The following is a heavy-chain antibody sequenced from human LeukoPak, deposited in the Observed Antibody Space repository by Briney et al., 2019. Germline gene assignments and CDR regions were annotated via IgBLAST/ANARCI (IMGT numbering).Heavy chain of an antibody. V-gene: IGHV4-38-2*01. CDR2: LYHSDTT. J-gene: IGHJ5*02. CDR3: AGQVVMAGDWFDP. D-gene: IGHD4-23*01. CDR1: GYSISNGNY. Sequence: SETLSLTCDVSGYSISNGNYWVWIRQPPGKGLEWIGSLYHSDTTYYNPSLKSRVTMSVDTSKNQFSLKLSFLTAADTAVYYCAGQVVMAGDWFDPWGQGTLVTVSS.